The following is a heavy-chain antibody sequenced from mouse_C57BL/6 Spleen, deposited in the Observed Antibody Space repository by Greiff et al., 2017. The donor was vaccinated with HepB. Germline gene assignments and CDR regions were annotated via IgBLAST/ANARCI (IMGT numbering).Heavy chain of an antibody. CDR1: GYTFTSYW. J-gene: IGHJ1*03. D-gene: IGHD1-1*01. V-gene: IGHV1-55*01. Sequence: VKLQQPGAELVKPGASVKMSCKASGYTFTSYWITWVKQRPGQGLEWIGDIYPGSGSTNYNEKFKSKATLTVDTSSSTAYMQLSSLTSEDSAVYYCARTGDYYGSSPLWYFDVWGTGTTVTVSS. CDR2: IYPGSGST. CDR3: ARTGDYYGSSPLWYFDV.